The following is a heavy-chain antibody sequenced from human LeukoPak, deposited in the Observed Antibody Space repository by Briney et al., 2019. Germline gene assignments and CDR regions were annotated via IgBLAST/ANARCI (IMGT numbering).Heavy chain of an antibody. CDR1: GFTFNTYA. V-gene: IGHV3-23*01. D-gene: IGHD3-9*01. Sequence: GGSLTLSCATSGFTFNTYAMNWVRQAPGKGLEWVSTINDAGRTTYYADSVKGRFTISRDNSKNTVYLQMNNLRAEDTALYYCTNQPILAGSIDSWGQGTLVTVSS. CDR3: TNQPILAGSIDS. J-gene: IGHJ4*02. CDR2: INDAGRTT.